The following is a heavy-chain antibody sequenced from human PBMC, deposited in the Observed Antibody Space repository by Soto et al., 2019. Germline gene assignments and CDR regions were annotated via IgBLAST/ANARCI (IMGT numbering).Heavy chain of an antibody. Sequence: PGGSLRLSCAASGFTFSSYSMNWVRQAPGKGLEWVSYISSSSSYIYYADSVKGRFTISRDNAKNSLYLQMNSLRAEDTAVYYCARDQLYYNDISGRPLNAFDVWGQGTMVTVSS. J-gene: IGHJ3*01. CDR1: GFTFSSYS. CDR2: ISSSSSYI. D-gene: IGHD3-22*01. CDR3: ARDQLYYNDISGRPLNAFDV. V-gene: IGHV3-21*05.